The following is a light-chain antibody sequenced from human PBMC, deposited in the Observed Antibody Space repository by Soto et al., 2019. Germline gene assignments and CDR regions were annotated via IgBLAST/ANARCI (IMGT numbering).Light chain of an antibody. CDR3: CSYTSLSTVV. J-gene: IGLJ2*01. V-gene: IGLV2-14*01. CDR1: SSDVGGYNH. CDR2: AVS. Sequence: TQPASVSGSPGQSITISCTGTSSDVGGYNHVSWYQHSPGKAPKLILFAVSDRPSGVSHRFSGSKSGNTASLTFSGLQAEDEADYYCCSYTSLSTVVFGGGTKVTVL.